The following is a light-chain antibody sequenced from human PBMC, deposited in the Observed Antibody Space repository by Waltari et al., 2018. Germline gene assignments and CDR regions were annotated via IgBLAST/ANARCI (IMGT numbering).Light chain of an antibody. J-gene: IGLJ2*01. CDR1: NSDVGTYNY. Sequence: QSALTQPPSASGSPGQSVTISCTGTNSDVGTYNYVSWFQQHPGRAPKLLIYEVNKRPSGVPDRFSGSKSDNRASLTVSGRQADDEAVYHCSSYAGSNTLVFGGGTKLTVL. CDR3: SSYAGSNTLV. V-gene: IGLV2-8*01. CDR2: EVN.